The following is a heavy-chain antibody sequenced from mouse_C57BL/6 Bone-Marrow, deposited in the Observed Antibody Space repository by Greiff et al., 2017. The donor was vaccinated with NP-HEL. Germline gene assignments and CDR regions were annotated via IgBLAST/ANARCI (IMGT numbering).Heavy chain of an antibody. J-gene: IGHJ3*01. CDR3: ASPYDYDVVWFAY. CDR1: GFTFSSYG. CDR2: ISSGGSYT. Sequence: EVKLVESGGDLVKPGGSLKLSCAASGFTFSSYGMSWVRQTPDNRLEWVATISSGGSYTYYPDSVQGRFPISRDTAKNTLYLQMSSLKSEDTAMYYWASPYDYDVVWFAYWGQGTLVTVSA. D-gene: IGHD2-4*01. V-gene: IGHV5-6*01.